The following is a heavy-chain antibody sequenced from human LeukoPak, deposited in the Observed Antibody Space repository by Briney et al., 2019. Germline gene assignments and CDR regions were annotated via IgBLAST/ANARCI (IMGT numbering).Heavy chain of an antibody. CDR1: GGSISSSSYY. Sequence: PSETLSLTCTVSGGSISSSSYYWGWIRQPPGKGLEWIGSIYYSGSTYYNPSLKSRVTISVDTSKNQFSLKLSSVTAADTAVYYCARPRYWYSGGWPAWGQGTLVTVSS. CDR2: IYYSGST. J-gene: IGHJ5*02. D-gene: IGHD6-19*01. CDR3: ARPRYWYSGGWPA. V-gene: IGHV4-39*01.